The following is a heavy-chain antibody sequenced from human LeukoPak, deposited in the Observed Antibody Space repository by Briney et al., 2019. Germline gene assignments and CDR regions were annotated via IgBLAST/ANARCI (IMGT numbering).Heavy chain of an antibody. CDR3: ARANSLGNYDHGPRYYYYGKDV. D-gene: IGHD3-3*01. J-gene: IGHJ6*02. CDR2: IWYDGSNK. V-gene: IGHV3-33*01. CDR1: GFTFSSYA. Sequence: GGSLRLSCAASGFTFSSYAMHWVRQAPGKGLEWVAVIWYDGSNKYYADSVKGRFTISRDNSKNTLYLQMNSLRAEDKAVYYCARANSLGNYDHGPRYYYYGKDVWGQGTTVTVSS.